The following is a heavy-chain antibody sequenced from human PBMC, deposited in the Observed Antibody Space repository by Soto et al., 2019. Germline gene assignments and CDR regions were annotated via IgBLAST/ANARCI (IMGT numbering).Heavy chain of an antibody. J-gene: IGHJ4*02. D-gene: IGHD2-21*02. CDR2: ISYDGSNK. CDR1: GFTVSSYD. CDR3: AKDKHIVAVTAPFDY. V-gene: IGHV3-30*18. Sequence: QVQRGESGGGVVQPGRSLRLSCAASGFTVSSYDMHWVRQAPGKGLEWVAVISYDGSNKYYADSVKGRFTISRDNSKNTLYLQMNSLRAEDTAVYYCAKDKHIVAVTAPFDYWGQGTLVTVST.